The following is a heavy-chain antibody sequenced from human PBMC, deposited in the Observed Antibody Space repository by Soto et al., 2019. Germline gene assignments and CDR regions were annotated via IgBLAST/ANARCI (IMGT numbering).Heavy chain of an antibody. V-gene: IGHV1-2*04. D-gene: IGHD2-15*01. J-gene: IGHJ4*02. Sequence: QVHLVQSGAEVKKPGASVKVSCKASGYSFTANSMHWVRQAPGQGLEWMGWINPNNGGTNYARKFPGWVTMTRDTSISTAYMDLTRLKSADTAVYYCAIPRSGVVYWGQGTLVTVSS. CDR1: GYSFTANS. CDR3: AIPRSGVVY. CDR2: INPNNGGT.